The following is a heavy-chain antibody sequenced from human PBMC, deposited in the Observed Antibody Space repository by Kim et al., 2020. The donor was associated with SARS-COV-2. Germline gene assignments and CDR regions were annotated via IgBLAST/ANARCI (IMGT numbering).Heavy chain of an antibody. V-gene: IGHV3-30-3*01. J-gene: IGHJ4*02. Sequence: GGSLRLSCAASGFTFSSYAMHWVRQAPGKGLEWVAVISYDGSNKYYADSVKGRFTISRDNPKNTLYLQMNSLRAEDTAVYYCASGPYCSSTSCYVVAVYWGQGTLVTVSS. D-gene: IGHD2-2*01. CDR3: ASGPYCSSTSCYVVAVY. CDR2: ISYDGSNK. CDR1: GFTFSSYA.